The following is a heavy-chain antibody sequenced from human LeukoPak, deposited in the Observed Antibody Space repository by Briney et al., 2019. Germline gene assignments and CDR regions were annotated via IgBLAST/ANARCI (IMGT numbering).Heavy chain of an antibody. V-gene: IGHV4-34*01. CDR2: INHSGST. CDR3: ARQASSWYGKYFDY. CDR1: GGSFSGYY. D-gene: IGHD6-13*01. J-gene: IGHJ4*02. Sequence: SGTLSLTCAVYGGSFSGYYWGWICQPPGKGLEWIGEINHSGSTNYNPSLKSRVTISVDTSKNQFSLKLSSVTAADTAVYYCARQASSWYGKYFDYWGQGTLVTVSS.